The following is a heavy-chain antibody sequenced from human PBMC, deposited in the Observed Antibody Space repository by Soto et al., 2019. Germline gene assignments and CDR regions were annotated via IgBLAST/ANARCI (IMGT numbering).Heavy chain of an antibody. CDR1: GYTFSSYY. Sequence: ASVKVSCKASGYTFSSYYMHWVRQAPGQGLEWMGIINPSSSYKFYADSVKGRFTISRDNAKNSLYLQMNSLRAEDTAVYYCARDPSIVVAMGAFDIWGQGTMVTVSS. V-gene: IGHV1-46*04. D-gene: IGHD3-22*01. CDR3: ARDPSIVVAMGAFDI. J-gene: IGHJ3*02. CDR2: INPSSSYK.